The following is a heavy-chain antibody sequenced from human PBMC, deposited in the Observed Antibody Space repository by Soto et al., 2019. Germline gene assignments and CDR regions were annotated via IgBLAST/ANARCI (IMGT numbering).Heavy chain of an antibody. CDR3: ARVSGYPNYYGMDV. CDR1: GYSFTSYW. V-gene: IGHV5-10-1*01. J-gene: IGHJ6*02. CDR2: IEPSDSYT. Sequence: GESLKISCRGSGYSFTSYWITWVRQMPGKGLEWMGKIEPSDSYTNYSPSFQGHVTISADKSISTAYLQWSSLKASDTAMYYCARVSGYPNYYGMDVWGQGTTVTVSS. D-gene: IGHD3-22*01.